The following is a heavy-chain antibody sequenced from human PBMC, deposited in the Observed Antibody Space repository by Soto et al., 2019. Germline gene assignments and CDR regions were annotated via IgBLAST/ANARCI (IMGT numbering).Heavy chain of an antibody. V-gene: IGHV3-30-3*01. CDR2: ITYDGSNK. J-gene: IGHJ4*02. CDR1: EFTFIGYD. CDR3: ARDRSMIVVVPGY. D-gene: IGHD3-22*01. Sequence: PGGSLRLSCAASEFTFIGYDRNWVRQAPGKGLEWVSFITYDGSNKYYADPVKGRFTISRDNSKNTLYLQMNSLRAEDTAVYYCARDRSMIVVVPGYWGQGTLVTSPQ.